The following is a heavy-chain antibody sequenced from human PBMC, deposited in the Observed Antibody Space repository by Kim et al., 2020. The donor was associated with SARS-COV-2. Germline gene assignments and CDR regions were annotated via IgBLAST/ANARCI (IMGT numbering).Heavy chain of an antibody. Sequence: SVKGRFTISKEKSKNTLYLQLNPLRAEDTAVYYCAKAGGSSDYGNYYFDFWGQGTLVTVSS. J-gene: IGHJ4*02. CDR3: AKAGGSSDYGNYYFDF. V-gene: IGHV3-23*01. D-gene: IGHD5-12*01.